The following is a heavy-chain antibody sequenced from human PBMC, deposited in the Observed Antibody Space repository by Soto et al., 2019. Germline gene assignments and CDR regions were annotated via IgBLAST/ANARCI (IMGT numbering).Heavy chain of an antibody. CDR2: ISYDGSNK. V-gene: IGHV3-30*18. CDR3: AKDLREGGYYYDSSGYYYAGYYYGMDV. D-gene: IGHD3-22*01. CDR1: GFTFSSYG. Sequence: GGSLRLSCAASGFTFSSYGMHWVRQAPGKGLEWVAGISYDGSNKYYADSVKGRFTISRDNSKNTLYLQMNSLRAEDRAVYYCAKDLREGGYYYDSSGYYYAGYYYGMDVWGQGTTVTVCS. J-gene: IGHJ6*02.